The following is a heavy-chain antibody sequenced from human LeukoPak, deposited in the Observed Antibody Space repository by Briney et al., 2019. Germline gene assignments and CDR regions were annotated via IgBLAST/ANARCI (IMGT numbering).Heavy chain of an antibody. D-gene: IGHD3-3*01. J-gene: IGHJ4*02. Sequence: SGGSLRLSCAASGFTFSSFAMTWVRQAPGKGLEWISYISGSSSGSTSITQYADSVKGRFTISRDNAKNSLHLQMDSLSAEDTAVYYCARDFWSGYYTEDWGQGALVIVSS. CDR2: ISGSSSGSTSIT. CDR1: GFTFSSFA. V-gene: IGHV3-48*04. CDR3: ARDFWSGYYTED.